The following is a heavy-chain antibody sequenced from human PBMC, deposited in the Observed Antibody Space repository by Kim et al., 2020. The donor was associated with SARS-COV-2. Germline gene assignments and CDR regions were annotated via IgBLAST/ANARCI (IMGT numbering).Heavy chain of an antibody. CDR3: AKGSSGWTSFEY. V-gene: IGHV3-23*01. D-gene: IGHD6-19*01. Sequence: YYADAVSGRSTISRDNPKNTLYIQMNSLRVEDTAIYYCAKGSSGWTSFEYWGRGTLVSVSS. J-gene: IGHJ4*02.